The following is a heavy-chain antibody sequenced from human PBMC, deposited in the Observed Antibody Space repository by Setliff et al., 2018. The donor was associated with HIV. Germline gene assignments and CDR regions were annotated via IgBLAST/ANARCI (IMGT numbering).Heavy chain of an antibody. D-gene: IGHD6-6*01. J-gene: IGHJ5*02. CDR2: INHSGST. V-gene: IGHV4-34*01. CDR3: ARVHAKPKRTLALVVRGSRIDP. CDR1: GGSFSGYY. Sequence: SETLSLTCAVYGGSFSGYYWSWIRQPPGKGLEWIGEINHSGSTNYNPSLKSRVTISVDTSKNKFSLKLSSVTAADTAVYYCARVHAKPKRTLALVVRGSRIDPWGQGTLVTVSS.